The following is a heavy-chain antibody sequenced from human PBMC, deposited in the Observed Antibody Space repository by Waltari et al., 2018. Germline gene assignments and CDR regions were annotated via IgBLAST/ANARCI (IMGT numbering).Heavy chain of an antibody. D-gene: IGHD1-26*01. Sequence: QVHLVQSGAEVKKPGASVKVSCKASGYTFTGYQIHWVRQAPGQGLEVMGWINPNSGGTNYAQNFQGRVTSTRDTSIRTAYMELSRLRSDDTAMYYCARDLVVGSGDYWGQGTLVTVSS. CDR1: GYTFTGYQ. V-gene: IGHV1-2*02. CDR3: ARDLVVGSGDY. CDR2: INPNSGGT. J-gene: IGHJ4*02.